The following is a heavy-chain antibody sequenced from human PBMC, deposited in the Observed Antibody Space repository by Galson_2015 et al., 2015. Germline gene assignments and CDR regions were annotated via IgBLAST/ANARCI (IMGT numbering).Heavy chain of an antibody. Sequence: SVKVSCKASGYAFTSLDITWVRQAPGHGLEWMGWISAYNGNTDSAQNLQDRVTMTTDTSTSTAYMELRSLTSDDTAVYYCAKRLALGFCASTTCGGAPYAMDVWGQGTAVTVSS. CDR3: AKRLALGFCASTTCGGAPYAMDV. D-gene: IGHD2-2*01. CDR2: ISAYNGNT. V-gene: IGHV1-18*01. J-gene: IGHJ6*02. CDR1: GYAFTSLD.